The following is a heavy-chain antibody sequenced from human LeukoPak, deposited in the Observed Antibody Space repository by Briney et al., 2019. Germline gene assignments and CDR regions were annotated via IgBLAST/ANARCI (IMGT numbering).Heavy chain of an antibody. Sequence: SETLSLTCSVSGDSITSVYWSWIRQPPGKGLECIGYIFHSGDTNYNPSLKSRATMSLDTSKNQFSLKLKSVTAADTAVYYCARLGLLTGYYSRDYWGQGTLVTVSS. V-gene: IGHV4-59*13. CDR1: GDSITSVY. D-gene: IGHD3-9*01. CDR2: IFHSGDT. J-gene: IGHJ4*02. CDR3: ARLGLLTGYYSRDY.